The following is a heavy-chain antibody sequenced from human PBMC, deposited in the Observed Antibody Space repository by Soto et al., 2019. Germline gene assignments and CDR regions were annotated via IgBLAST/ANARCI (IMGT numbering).Heavy chain of an antibody. J-gene: IGHJ5*02. V-gene: IGHV1-3*04. Sequence: GASVKVSCKASGYNFTTYALHWVRQAPGQRLEWMGWINTDNAKTRYSEKFQDRVTLTRDTSAATAYMELSSLRSEDTAVYYCARAENCSSTTSFSQWFAPWGQGTLITVSS. CDR1: GYNFTTYA. CDR3: ARAENCSSTTSFSQWFAP. CDR2: INTDNAKT. D-gene: IGHD2-2*01.